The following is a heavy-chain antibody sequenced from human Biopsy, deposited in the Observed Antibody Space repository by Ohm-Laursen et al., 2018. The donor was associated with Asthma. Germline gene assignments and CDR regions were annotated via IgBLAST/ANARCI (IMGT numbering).Heavy chain of an antibody. V-gene: IGHV3-30*05. CDR2: ISYDGHNQ. Sequence: SLRLSCAAPGFTFRTYGMHWVRQTPGKGLEWLSSISYDGHNQHYADSVKGRFTISRDNSKNTVSLEMNSLRRDDTAVSFCARATVAAAGNDWGQGTLVTVSS. CDR3: ARATVAAAGND. CDR1: GFTFRTYG. J-gene: IGHJ4*02. D-gene: IGHD6-13*01.